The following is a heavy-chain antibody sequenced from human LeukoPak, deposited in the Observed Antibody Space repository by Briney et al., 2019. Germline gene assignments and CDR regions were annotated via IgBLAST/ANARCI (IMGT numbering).Heavy chain of an antibody. CDR3: ATSSGWYDVLDY. J-gene: IGHJ4*02. D-gene: IGHD6-19*01. CDR2: IYTSGST. CDR1: GASISSYY. V-gene: IGHV4-4*07. Sequence: PSETLSLTCTVSGASISSYYWSWIRQPAGEGLEWIGRIYTSGSTNYNPSLKSRITMSVDTSKNQFSLKLSSVTAADTALYYCATSSGWYDVLDYWGQGTLVTVSS.